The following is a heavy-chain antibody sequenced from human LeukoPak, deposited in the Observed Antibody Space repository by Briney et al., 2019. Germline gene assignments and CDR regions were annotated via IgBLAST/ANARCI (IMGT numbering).Heavy chain of an antibody. CDR2: IRYDGSNK. V-gene: IGHV3-30*02. J-gene: IGHJ3*02. D-gene: IGHD3-10*01. CDR3: TTVPVWFGGSNDAFDI. CDR1: GFTFSSYG. Sequence: GGSLRLSCAASGFTFSSYGMHWVRQAPGKGLEWVAFIRYDGSNKYYADSVKGRFTISRDNSKNTLYLQMNSLKTEDTAVYYCTTVPVWFGGSNDAFDIWGQGTMVTVSS.